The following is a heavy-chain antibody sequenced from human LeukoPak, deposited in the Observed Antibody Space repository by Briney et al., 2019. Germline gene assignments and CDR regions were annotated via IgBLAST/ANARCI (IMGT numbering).Heavy chain of an antibody. CDR1: GGTFSSYA. D-gene: IGHD3-10*01. V-gene: IGHV1-69*06. CDR3: ARGRPYYYGSGSYSFDY. CDR2: IIPIFGTA. J-gene: IGHJ4*02. Sequence: SVKVSCKASGGTFSSYAISWVRQAPGQGLEWMGGIIPIFGTANYAQKFQGRVTITADKSTSTAYMELSSLRSEDTAVCYCARGRPYYYGSGSYSFDYWGQGTLVTVSS.